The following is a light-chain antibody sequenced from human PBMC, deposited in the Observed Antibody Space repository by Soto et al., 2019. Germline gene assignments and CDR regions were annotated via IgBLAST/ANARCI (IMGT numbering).Light chain of an antibody. Sequence: DIQMTQSPSSLSASVGDRVTITCRASQYISNHLNWYQQKPGKAPKLLIYGASSLQSGVPSKFSGSGSGTDFTLTISSLQPEDFATYYCQQSFNNPRTFGQGTKVDI. CDR2: GAS. CDR1: QYISNH. V-gene: IGKV1-39*01. J-gene: IGKJ1*01. CDR3: QQSFNNPRT.